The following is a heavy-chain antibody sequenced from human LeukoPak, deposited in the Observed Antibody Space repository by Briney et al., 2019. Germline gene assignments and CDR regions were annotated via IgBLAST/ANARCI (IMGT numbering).Heavy chain of an antibody. D-gene: IGHD4-17*01. CDR1: GFTFSSYG. J-gene: IGHJ4*02. Sequence: GGSLRLSCAASGFTFSSYGMHWVRQAPGKGLEWVAVISYDGSNKYYADSVKGRFTISRDNSKNTLYLQMNSLRAEDTAVYYCARDFGDYGYEGYYFDYWGQGTLVTVSS. CDR2: ISYDGSNK. V-gene: IGHV3-30*03. CDR3: ARDFGDYGYEGYYFDY.